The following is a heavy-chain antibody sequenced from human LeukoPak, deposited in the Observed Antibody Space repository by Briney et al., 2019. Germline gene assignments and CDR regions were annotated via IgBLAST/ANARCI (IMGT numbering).Heavy chain of an antibody. CDR2: INHSGST. CDR3: ARDRGAYRVYYMDV. V-gene: IGHV4-34*01. J-gene: IGHJ6*03. CDR1: GGSFSGYY. Sequence: SETLSLTCAVYGGSFSGYYWSWIRQPPGRGPEWIGEINHSGSTNYNPSLKSRVTMSVDTSKNQFSLKLSSVTAADTAVYYCARDRGAYRVYYMDVWGKGTTVTVSS. D-gene: IGHD1-14*01.